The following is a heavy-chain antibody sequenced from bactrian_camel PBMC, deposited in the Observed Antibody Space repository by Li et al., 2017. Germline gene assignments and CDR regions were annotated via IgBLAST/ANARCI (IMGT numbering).Heavy chain of an antibody. CDR2: IYDGGLGT. J-gene: IGHJ6*01. D-gene: IGHD2*01. CDR1: LYIYSSYC. Sequence: QVQLVESGGGSVQTGGSLRLSCEISLYIYSSYCMGWFRQAPGKQREAVASIYDGGLGTYYADFAKGRFTISRDGGKNTVYLQMNSLNAEDTATYYCVAGKPYRRVELSKSEVTTWGQGTQVTVS. CDR3: VAGKPYRRVELSKSEVTT. V-gene: IGHV3S54*01.